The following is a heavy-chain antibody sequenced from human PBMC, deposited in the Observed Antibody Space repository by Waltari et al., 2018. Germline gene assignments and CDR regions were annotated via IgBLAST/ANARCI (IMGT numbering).Heavy chain of an antibody. D-gene: IGHD3-10*01. CDR2: SDLEDGET. Sequence: EVELVQSGAEVKKPGATVKISCKASGYTFMDYFMHWVQQAPGKALEGMGRSDLEDGETVYSEKLQGRVTITADTSTDTAYMELSSLTSGDTAVYYCAPLPGGSGQTFDYWGQGTLVTVSS. CDR3: APLPGGSGQTFDY. CDR1: GYTFMDYF. J-gene: IGHJ4*02. V-gene: IGHV1-69-2*01.